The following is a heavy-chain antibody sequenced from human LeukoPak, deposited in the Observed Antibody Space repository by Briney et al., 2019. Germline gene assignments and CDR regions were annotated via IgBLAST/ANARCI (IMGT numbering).Heavy chain of an antibody. J-gene: IGHJ4*02. Sequence: RPSETLSLTCTVSGGSISSSSYYWGWIRQPPGKGLEWIGSIYYSGSTYYNPSLKSRVTISVDTSKNQFSLKLSSVTAADTAVYYCARSPRGYSSGWYRGLYWGQGTLVTVSS. CDR2: IYYSGST. V-gene: IGHV4-39*01. CDR3: ARSPRGYSSGWYRGLY. D-gene: IGHD6-19*01. CDR1: GGSISSSSYY.